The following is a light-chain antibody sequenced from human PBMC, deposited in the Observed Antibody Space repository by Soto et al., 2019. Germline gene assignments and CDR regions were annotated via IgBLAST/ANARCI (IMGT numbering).Light chain of an antibody. CDR3: CSYAGSSTWV. CDR1: SSDVGSYNL. CDR2: EGS. Sequence: QSALTQPASVSGSPGQSITISCTGTSSDVGSYNLVSWYQQHPGKAPKLMIYEGSKRPSGVSNRFSGSKSGNTASLTNSGLQAEDEADYSCCSYAGSSTWVFGGGTKLTVL. J-gene: IGLJ3*02. V-gene: IGLV2-23*01.